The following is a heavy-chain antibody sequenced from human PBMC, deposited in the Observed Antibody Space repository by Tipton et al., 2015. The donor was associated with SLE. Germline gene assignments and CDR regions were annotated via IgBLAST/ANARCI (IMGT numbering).Heavy chain of an antibody. Sequence: TLSLTCTVSGGSISSSSYYWGWIRQPPGKGLEWIGSIYYSGSTYYNPSHKSRVTISVDTSKNQFSLKLSSVTAADTAVYYCARAGVTIFGVVEAGYYYMDVWGKGTTVTVSS. CDR3: ARAGVTIFGVVEAGYYYMDV. CDR1: GGSISSSSYY. V-gene: IGHV4-39*07. J-gene: IGHJ6*03. D-gene: IGHD3-3*01. CDR2: IYYSGST.